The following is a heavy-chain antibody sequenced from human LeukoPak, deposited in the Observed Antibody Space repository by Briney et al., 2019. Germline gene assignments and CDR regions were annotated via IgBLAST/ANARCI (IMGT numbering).Heavy chain of an antibody. CDR3: AREDVPAAMG. V-gene: IGHV3-21*01. D-gene: IGHD2-2*01. CDR2: ISSRSSYI. Sequence: PGGSLRLSCAASGFTFSSYSMNWVRQAPGKGLEWVSSISSRSSYIYYADSVKGRFTISRDNAKNSLYLQMNSLRAEDTAVYYCAREDVPAAMGWGQGTLVTVSS. J-gene: IGHJ4*02. CDR1: GFTFSSYS.